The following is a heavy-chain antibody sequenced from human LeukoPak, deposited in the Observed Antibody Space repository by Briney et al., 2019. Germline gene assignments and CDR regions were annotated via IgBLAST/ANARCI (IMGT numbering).Heavy chain of an antibody. CDR3: ARDLAADFDY. Sequence: GGSLRLSCAASGFPFSDYSMNWVRQAPGKGLEWVSSISSSGDYIYSADSVKGRFTISRDNAKNSLYLQMNSLRAEDTAVYYCARDLAADFDYWGQGTLVTVSS. V-gene: IGHV3-21*01. D-gene: IGHD6-19*01. CDR2: ISSSGDYI. CDR1: GFPFSDYS. J-gene: IGHJ4*02.